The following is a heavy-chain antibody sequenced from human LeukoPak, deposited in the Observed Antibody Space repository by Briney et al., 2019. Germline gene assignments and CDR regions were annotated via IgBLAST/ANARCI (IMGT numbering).Heavy chain of an antibody. CDR3: ARGARVFSSNWFDP. Sequence: SQTLSLTCTVSGGSISSGSYYWSWIRQPAGKGLEWIGRIYTSGSANYNPSLKSRVTISVDTSKNQFSLKLSSVTAADTAVYYCARGARVFSSNWFDPWGQGTLVTVSS. V-gene: IGHV4-61*02. CDR1: GGSISSGSYY. D-gene: IGHD6-6*01. J-gene: IGHJ5*02. CDR2: IYTSGSA.